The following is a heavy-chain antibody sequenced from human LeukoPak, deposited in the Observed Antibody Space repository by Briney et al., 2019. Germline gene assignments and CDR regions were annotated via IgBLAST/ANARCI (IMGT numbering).Heavy chain of an antibody. Sequence: SETLSLTCTVSGYSISSGYYWGWIRQPPGKGLEWIGSIYYSGSTYYNPSLKSRVTISVDTSKNQFSLKLSSVTAADTAVYYCARRKAKRGYSYGYYGYWGQGTLVTVSS. CDR2: IYYSGST. CDR1: GYSISSGYY. V-gene: IGHV4-38-2*02. J-gene: IGHJ4*02. D-gene: IGHD5-18*01. CDR3: ARRKAKRGYSYGYYGY.